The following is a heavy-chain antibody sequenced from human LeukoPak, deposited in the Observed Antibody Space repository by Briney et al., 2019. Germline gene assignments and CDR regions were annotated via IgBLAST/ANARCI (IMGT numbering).Heavy chain of an antibody. D-gene: IGHD3-3*01. CDR3: AKAPPITIPYYYYYGMDV. J-gene: IGHJ6*02. CDR2: ISGSGGST. V-gene: IGHV3-23*01. CDR1: GFTFSSYA. Sequence: GGSLRLSCAASGFTFSSYAMSWVRQAPGKGLEWVSAISGSGGSTYYADSVKGRFTISRDNSKNTLYLQMNSLRAEDTAVYYCAKAPPITIPYYYYYGMDVWGQGTTVTVSS.